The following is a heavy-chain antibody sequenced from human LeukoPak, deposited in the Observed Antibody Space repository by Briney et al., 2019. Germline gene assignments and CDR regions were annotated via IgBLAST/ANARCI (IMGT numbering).Heavy chain of an antibody. CDR2: ISGSGNAI. V-gene: IGHV3-48*03. Sequence: GGSLRLSCAASGFTFSTYEMNWFRQAPGKGLEWVSYISGSGNAIYYADSVKGRFTISRDNSKNTLYLQMNSLRVEDTAVYYCARSSHYDILTGYSEEDAFDIWGQGTMVTVSS. CDR3: ARSSHYDILTGYSEEDAFDI. D-gene: IGHD3-9*01. J-gene: IGHJ3*02. CDR1: GFTFSTYE.